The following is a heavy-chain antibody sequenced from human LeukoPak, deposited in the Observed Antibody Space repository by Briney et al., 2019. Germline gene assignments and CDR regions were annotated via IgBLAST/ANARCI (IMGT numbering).Heavy chain of an antibody. V-gene: IGHV4-4*07. J-gene: IGHJ4*02. Sequence: SETLSLTCTVSGGSITSYYWSWLRQPAGKGLEWIGRIYSSGTTNYNPSLKSRVTMSIDTTQFSLKLSSVTAADTAVYYCARVVAATSRYYFDYWGQGTLVTVSS. CDR1: GGSITSYY. D-gene: IGHD6-13*01. CDR2: IYSSGTT. CDR3: ARVVAATSRYYFDY.